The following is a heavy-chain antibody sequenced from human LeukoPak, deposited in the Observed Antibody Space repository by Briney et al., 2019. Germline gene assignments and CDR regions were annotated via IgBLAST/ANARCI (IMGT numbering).Heavy chain of an antibody. CDR3: AKSLYYYASSGQLDY. D-gene: IGHD3-22*01. CDR1: GFTFSSYG. V-gene: IGHV3-30*02. J-gene: IGHJ4*02. Sequence: VGSLRLSCAASGFTFSSYGMHWVRQAPGKGLEWEAFIRYDGSNKYYADSVKGRFTISRDNSKNTLYLQMNSLRAEDTAVYYCAKSLYYYASSGQLDYWGQGTLVTVSS. CDR2: IRYDGSNK.